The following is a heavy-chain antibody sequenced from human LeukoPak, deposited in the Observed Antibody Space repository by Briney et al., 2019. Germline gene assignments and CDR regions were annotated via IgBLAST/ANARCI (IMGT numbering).Heavy chain of an antibody. D-gene: IGHD3-10*01. CDR1: GYTFTGYY. CDR3: ARDRIPTMVRGVTLGY. V-gene: IGHV1-2*02. CDR2: INPNSGGT. J-gene: IGHJ4*02. Sequence: ASVKVSCKASGYTFTGYYMHWVRQAPGQGLEWMGWINPNSGGTNYAQKFQGRVTMTRDTSISTAHMELSRLRSDDTAVYYCARDRIPTMVRGVTLGYWGQGTLVTVSS.